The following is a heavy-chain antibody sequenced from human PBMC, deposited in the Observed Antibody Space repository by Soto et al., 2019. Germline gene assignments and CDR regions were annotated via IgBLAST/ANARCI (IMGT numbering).Heavy chain of an antibody. V-gene: IGHV4-31*03. CDR1: GGSSSTGGYY. J-gene: IGHJ5*02. D-gene: IGHD1-26*01. Sequence: SETLSLTCTVSGGSSSTGGYYWSWIRQHPAKGLEWIGYIYYSGRTYYTPSLKSRFTISVDTSKDQFSLKLSSVTAADTAVYYYARGEKLPPTSAGYWFDPWRQGTLVTAS. CDR2: IYYSGRT. CDR3: ARGEKLPPTSAGYWFDP.